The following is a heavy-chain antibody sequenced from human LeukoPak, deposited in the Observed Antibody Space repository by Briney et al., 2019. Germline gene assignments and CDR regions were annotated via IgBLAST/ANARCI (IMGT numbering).Heavy chain of an antibody. V-gene: IGHV3-48*01. CDR2: ISSSSSTI. D-gene: IGHD3-22*01. CDR3: ARDTNQYDSSGYSHDY. J-gene: IGHJ4*02. Sequence: GGSLRLSCAASGFTFSSYSMNWVRQAPGKELEWVSYISSSSSTIYYADSVKGRFTISRDNAKNSLYLQMNSLRAEDTAVYYCARDTNQYDSSGYSHDYWGPGTLVTVSS. CDR1: GFTFSSYS.